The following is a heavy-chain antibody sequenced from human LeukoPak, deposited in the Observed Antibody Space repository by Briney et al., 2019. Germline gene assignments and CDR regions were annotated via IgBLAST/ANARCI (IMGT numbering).Heavy chain of an antibody. Sequence: GGSLRLSCAASGFTFSGNYMSWVRQAPGKGLEWVSVIYSGGSAFNADSVKGRFTISRDNSKNTLYLQMNSLRAEDTAVYYCASNYDSSGYLHFEYWGQGTLVTVSS. CDR3: ASNYDSSGYLHFEY. CDR2: IYSGGSA. CDR1: GFTFSGNY. D-gene: IGHD3-22*01. V-gene: IGHV3-53*01. J-gene: IGHJ4*02.